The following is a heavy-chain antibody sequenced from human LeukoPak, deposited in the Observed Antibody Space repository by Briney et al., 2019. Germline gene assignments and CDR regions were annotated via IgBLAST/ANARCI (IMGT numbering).Heavy chain of an antibody. CDR1: GGSISSGGYY. D-gene: IGHD6-13*01. CDR2: IYYSGST. CDR3: ARDDIRQLAAFDI. J-gene: IGHJ3*02. V-gene: IGHV4-31*03. Sequence: PSETLSLTCTVSGGSISSGGYYWSWIRQHPGKGLEWIGYIYYSGSTYYNPSLKSRVTISVDTSKNQFSLKLSSVTAADTAVYYCARDDIRQLAAFDIWGQGTMVTVSS.